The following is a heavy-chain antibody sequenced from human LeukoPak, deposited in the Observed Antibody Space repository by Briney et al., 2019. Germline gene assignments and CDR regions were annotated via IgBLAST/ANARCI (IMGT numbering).Heavy chain of an antibody. V-gene: IGHV3-74*01. CDR2: INSDGSST. CDR3: ARVGPYSGYGVDY. J-gene: IGHJ4*02. D-gene: IGHD5-12*01. CDR1: GFTFSSYW. Sequence: PGGSLRLSCPASGFTFSSYWMHWVRQAPGKGLVWVSRINSDGSSTSYADSVKGRFTISRDNAKNTLYLQMNSLRAEDTAVYYCARVGPYSGYGVDYWGQGTLVTVSS.